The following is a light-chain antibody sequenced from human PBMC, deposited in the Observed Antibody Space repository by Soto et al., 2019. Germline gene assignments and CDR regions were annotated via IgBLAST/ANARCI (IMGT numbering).Light chain of an antibody. CDR1: QSISSY. CDR2: AAS. V-gene: IGKV1-39*01. Sequence: DIQMTQSPSSLSASVGDRVTITCRASQSISSYLNWYQQKPGKAPKLLIYAASSLQSGVPSRFSGSGSGTDFTLTISSLHPDDFATYYCQQSYSTLWTFGQGTKVEIK. CDR3: QQSYSTLWT. J-gene: IGKJ1*01.